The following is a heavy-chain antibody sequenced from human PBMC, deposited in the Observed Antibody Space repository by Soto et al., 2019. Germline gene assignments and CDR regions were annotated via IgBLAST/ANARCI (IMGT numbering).Heavy chain of an antibody. V-gene: IGHV4-59*01. J-gene: IGHJ4*02. CDR1: GGSISSSY. D-gene: IGHD5-12*01. CDR2: IYYSGST. Sequence: QVQLQESGPGLVKPSETLSLTCTVSGGSISSSYWSWIRQPPGKGLEWIGYIYYSGSTYYNPSLKSRVTISEDTSKNQFSLKLSSVTAADTAVYYCARDSHGGGYGGDYWGQGTLVTVSS. CDR3: ARDSHGGGYGGDY.